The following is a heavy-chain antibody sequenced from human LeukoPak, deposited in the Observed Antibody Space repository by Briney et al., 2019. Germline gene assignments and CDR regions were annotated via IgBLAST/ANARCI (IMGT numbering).Heavy chain of an antibody. CDR2: IYPGDSDT. J-gene: IGHJ2*01. D-gene: IGHD3-9*01. CDR3: ARRGRASNILTGYFEWFFDL. Sequence: GESLKISCKGSGYSFTSYWIGWVRQMPDKGLEWMGSIYPGDSDTRYSQSFQGQVTISADKSIGTAYLQWNSLKASDTAMYYCARRGRASNILTGYFEWFFDLWGRGTLVTVSS. CDR1: GYSFTSYW. V-gene: IGHV5-51*01.